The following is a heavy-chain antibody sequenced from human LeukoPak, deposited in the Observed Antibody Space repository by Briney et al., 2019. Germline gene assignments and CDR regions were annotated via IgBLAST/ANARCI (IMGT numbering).Heavy chain of an antibody. D-gene: IGHD2-2*01. CDR2: IYTSGST. J-gene: IGHJ3*02. Sequence: SETLSLTCTVSGGSISSCYWSWIRQPAGKGLEWIGRIYTSGSTNYNPSLKSRVTMSVDTSKNQFSLKLSSVTAADTAVYYCARDSGPDIVVVPAASTDAFDIWGQGTMVTVSS. V-gene: IGHV4-4*07. CDR3: ARDSGPDIVVVPAASTDAFDI. CDR1: GGSISSCY.